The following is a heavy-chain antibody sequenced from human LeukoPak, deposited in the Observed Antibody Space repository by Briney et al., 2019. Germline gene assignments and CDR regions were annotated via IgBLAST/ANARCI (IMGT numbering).Heavy chain of an antibody. D-gene: IGHD1-26*01. CDR2: IYYSGST. CDR1: GGSISSYY. CDR3: ARAPYSGSYFFDY. Sequence: SETLSLTCTVAGGSISSYYWSWIRQPPGKGLEWIGYIYYSGSTNYNPSLKSRVTISVDTSKNQFSLKLSSVTAADTAVYYCARAPYSGSYFFDYWGQGTLVTVSS. J-gene: IGHJ4*02. V-gene: IGHV4-59*01.